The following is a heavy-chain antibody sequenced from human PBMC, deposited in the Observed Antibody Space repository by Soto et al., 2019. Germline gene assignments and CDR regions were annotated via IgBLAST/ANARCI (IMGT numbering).Heavy chain of an antibody. J-gene: IGHJ4*02. CDR2: IYYSGNT. D-gene: IGHD2-15*01. CDR1: GGSINSGGYY. Sequence: QVQLQESGPGLVKPSQTLTLTCAVSGGSINSGGYYWSWIRQHPGKGLEWIGCIYYSGNTYYNPSLKSRVTISVDTSMNQFSLKLSSVTAGDTAVYYCARVSTLGYCSGGSCYRFDSWGQGTLLTVSS. CDR3: ARVSTLGYCSGGSCYRFDS. V-gene: IGHV4-31*11.